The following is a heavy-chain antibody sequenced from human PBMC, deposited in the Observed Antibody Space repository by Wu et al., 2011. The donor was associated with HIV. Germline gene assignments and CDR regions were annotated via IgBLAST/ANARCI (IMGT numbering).Heavy chain of an antibody. J-gene: IGHJ2*01. CDR3: ARGRRSEGYFDL. CDR2: IIPIFGTA. CDR1: GYTFTSYG. Sequence: QVQLVQSGAEVKKPGSSVKVSCKTSGYTFTSYGISWVRQAPGQGLEWMGGIIPIFGTANYAQKFQGRVTITADKSTSTAYMELSSLRSEDTAVYYCARGRRSEGYFDLWGRGTLVTVSS. V-gene: IGHV1-69*14.